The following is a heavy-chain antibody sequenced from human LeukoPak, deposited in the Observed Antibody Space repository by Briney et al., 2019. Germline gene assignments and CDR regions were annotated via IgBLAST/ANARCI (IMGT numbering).Heavy chain of an antibody. CDR3: ARSCSPYSAWYRWCYFDY. D-gene: IGHD6-19*01. CDR1: GYIFPSYG. V-gene: IGHV1-18*01. J-gene: IGHJ4*02. Sequence: ASVKVSCKASGYIFPSYGISWVRQAPGQGLEWMGWITAYNGNTNYGNTRFAQKFHGRVTMTTDTSTSTAYMELRSLRSDDTAVYYCARSCSPYSAWYRWCYFDYWGQGTLVTVSS. CDR2: ITAYNGNT.